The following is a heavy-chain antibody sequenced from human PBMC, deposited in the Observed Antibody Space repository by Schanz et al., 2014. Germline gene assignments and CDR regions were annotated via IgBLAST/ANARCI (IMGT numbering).Heavy chain of an antibody. CDR1: GFTFSTTG. CDR2: IRYDGINK. CDR3: ARDRQQLVGRIGYYYGMDV. Sequence: QVRLVESGGGVVQPGGSLRLSCAASGFTFSTTGMHWVRQAPGKGLVWVTYIRYDGINKYYADSVKGRFTISRDNSKNTVHLQMNSLRGEDTAVFYCARDRQQLVGRIGYYYGMDVWGQGTTVTVSS. V-gene: IGHV3-30*02. D-gene: IGHD6-13*01. J-gene: IGHJ6*02.